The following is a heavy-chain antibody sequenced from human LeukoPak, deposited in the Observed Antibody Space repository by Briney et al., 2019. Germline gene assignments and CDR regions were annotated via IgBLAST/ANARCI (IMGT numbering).Heavy chain of an antibody. CDR2: ISGSGGST. CDR1: GFTFSSYA. Sequence: GGSLRPSCAASGFTFSSYAMSWVRQAPGKGLEWVSAISGSGGSTYYANSVKGRFTISRDNSKNTLYLQMNSLRAEDTAVYYCAKVRDYYYGMDVWGQGTTVTVSS. CDR3: AKVRDYYYGMDV. V-gene: IGHV3-23*01. J-gene: IGHJ6*02.